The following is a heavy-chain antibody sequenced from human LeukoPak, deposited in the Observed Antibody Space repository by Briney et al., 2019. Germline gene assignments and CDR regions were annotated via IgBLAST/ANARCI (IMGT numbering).Heavy chain of an antibody. Sequence: PGGSLRLSCAASEFTFSSYAMSWVGQAPGKGLEWVSVISGSGGSTYYADSVKGRFTISRDNSKNTLYLQMNSLRAEDTAVYYCAKDHYSSGYYYHFDYWGQGTLVTVSS. CDR1: EFTFSSYA. J-gene: IGHJ4*02. CDR2: ISGSGGST. D-gene: IGHD3-22*01. V-gene: IGHV3-23*01. CDR3: AKDHYSSGYYYHFDY.